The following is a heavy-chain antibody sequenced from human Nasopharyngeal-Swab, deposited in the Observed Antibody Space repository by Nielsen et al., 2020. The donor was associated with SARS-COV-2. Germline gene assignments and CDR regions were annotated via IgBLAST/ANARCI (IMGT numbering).Heavy chain of an antibody. D-gene: IGHD4-11*01. CDR2: ISSSSSYI. V-gene: IGHV3-21*01. CDR3: ARDKKRYSNYHGMDV. J-gene: IGHJ6*02. CDR1: GFTFSSYS. Sequence: GESLKISCAASGFTFSSYSMNWVRQAPGKGLEWVSSISSSSSYIYYADSVKGRFTISRDNAKNSLYLQMNSLRAEDTAVYYCARDKKRYSNYHGMDVWGQGTTVTVSS.